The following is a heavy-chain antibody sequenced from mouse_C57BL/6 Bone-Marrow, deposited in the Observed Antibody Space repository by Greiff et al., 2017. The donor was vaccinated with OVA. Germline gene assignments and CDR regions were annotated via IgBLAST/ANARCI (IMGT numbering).Heavy chain of an antibody. V-gene: IGHV3-6*01. CDR2: ISYDGSN. CDR1: GYSITSGNY. Sequence: EVQLQESGPGLVKPSQSLSLTCSVTGYSITSGNYWNWIRQFPGNKLEWMGYISYDGSNNYNPSLKNRISITRDTSKNQFFLKLNSVTTEDTATYYCARNAYYINYDYYAMDYWGQGTSVTVSS. D-gene: IGHD2-5*01. CDR3: ARNAYYINYDYYAMDY. J-gene: IGHJ4*01.